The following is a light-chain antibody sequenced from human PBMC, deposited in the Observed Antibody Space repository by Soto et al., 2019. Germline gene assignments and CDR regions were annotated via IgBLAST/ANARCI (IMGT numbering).Light chain of an antibody. CDR1: QSVSSSF. J-gene: IGKJ2*01. CDR3: HQYGSSPFT. CDR2: DAS. Sequence: EIVLTQSPGTLSLSPGERATLSCRASQSVSSSFLAWYQQSPGQPPRLLFYDASSRATGIPDRFSGSGSGTDFTLTISRLVPEDFAVYYCHQYGSSPFTFGQGTKLEIK. V-gene: IGKV3-20*01.